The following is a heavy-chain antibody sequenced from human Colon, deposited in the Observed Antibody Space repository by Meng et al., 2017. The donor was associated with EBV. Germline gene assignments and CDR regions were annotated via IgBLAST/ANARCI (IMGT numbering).Heavy chain of an antibody. V-gene: IGHV4-4*02. D-gene: IGHD1-26*01. J-gene: IGHJ4*02. CDR2: IDDSGST. Sequence: QEQLQESGPVLVKPSGTLSLTCGVSGVSISSNIRWTWVRQPPGKGLEWIGDIDDSGSTNYNPSLNSRISISLDKSKNHFSLKVNSVTAADTAVYYCARGKQDAWELLAYWGQGALVTVSS. CDR3: ARGKQDAWELLAY. CDR1: GVSISSNIR.